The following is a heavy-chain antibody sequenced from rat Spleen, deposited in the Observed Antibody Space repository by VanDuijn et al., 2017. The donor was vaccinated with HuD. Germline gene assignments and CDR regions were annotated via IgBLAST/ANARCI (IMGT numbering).Heavy chain of an antibody. D-gene: IGHD1-9*01. CDR2: MWNGGGT. J-gene: IGHJ2*01. CDR1: GLSLTRNS. V-gene: IGHV2-47*01. CDR3: ASTYYGYFDY. Sequence: QVQLKESGPGLVQPSQTLSLTCIVSGLSLTRNSISWIRQPPGKGLEWMGAMWNGGGTDYNSAFKSRLSISRDTSKSQVFLKMNSLRTDDTAKYFCASTYYGYFDYWGQGVMVTVSS.